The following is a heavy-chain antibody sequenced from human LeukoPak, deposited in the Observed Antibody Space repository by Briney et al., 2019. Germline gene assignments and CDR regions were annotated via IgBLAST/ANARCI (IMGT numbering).Heavy chain of an antibody. CDR3: ARQDSYDTPLYYFDY. V-gene: IGHV1-2*02. CDR1: GYTFTGYY. J-gene: IGHJ4*02. CDR2: INPNSGDT. D-gene: IGHD3-22*01. Sequence: ASVKVSCKASGYTFTGYYMHWVRQAPGQGLEWMGWINPNSGDTSYAQKFQDRVTMTRDTSISTAYMELSRLRSDDTAVYYCARQDSYDTPLYYFDYWGQGTLVTVSS.